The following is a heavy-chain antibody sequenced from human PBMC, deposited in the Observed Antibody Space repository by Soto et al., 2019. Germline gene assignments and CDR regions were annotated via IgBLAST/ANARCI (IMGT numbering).Heavy chain of an antibody. CDR3: AGLGGYYQTFDY. Sequence: SETLSLTCTVSGSPISSYYWGWFRLPPGQGLEWVGYIYYTGTTTYNPSLKGRVTVSLDTSKKQFSLKLRSVTAADTAVYFCAGLGGYYQTFDYWGQGALVTVSS. CDR1: GSPISSYY. J-gene: IGHJ4*01. V-gene: IGHV4-59*08. CDR2: IYYTGTT. D-gene: IGHD3-22*01.